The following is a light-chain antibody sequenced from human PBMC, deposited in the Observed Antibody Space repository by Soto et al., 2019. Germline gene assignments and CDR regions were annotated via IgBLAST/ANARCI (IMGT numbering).Light chain of an antibody. Sequence: DIVMTQSPDSLAVSLGERATINCKSSQSLFYSSNSKNYLAWYQQKPGQPPKLLISWASTRESGVPDRFSGSGSGTDFTLTISSLQAEDVAVYSCQHYYDNLSNFGQGTKLEIK. V-gene: IGKV4-1*01. CDR3: QHYYDNLSN. J-gene: IGKJ2*01. CDR2: WAS. CDR1: QSLFYSSNSKNY.